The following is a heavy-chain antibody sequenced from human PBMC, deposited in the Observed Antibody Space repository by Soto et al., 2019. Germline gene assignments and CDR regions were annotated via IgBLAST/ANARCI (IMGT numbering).Heavy chain of an antibody. D-gene: IGHD3-3*01. CDR3: ARITIFGVVIADSNWFDP. CDR1: GYTFTSYG. Sequence: ASVKVSCKASGYTFTSYGISWVRQAPGQELEWMGWISAYNGNTNYAQKLQGRVTMTTDTSTSTAYMELRSLRSDDTAVYYCARITIFGVVIADSNWFDPWGQGTLVTVSS. J-gene: IGHJ5*02. V-gene: IGHV1-18*01. CDR2: ISAYNGNT.